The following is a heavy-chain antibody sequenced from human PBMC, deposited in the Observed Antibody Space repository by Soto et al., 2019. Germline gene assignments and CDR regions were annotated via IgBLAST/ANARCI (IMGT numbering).Heavy chain of an antibody. CDR3: ARYAVDRSGYYHYYYSGMDV. CDR2: ISAYNGNT. Sequence: QVQLVQSGAEVKKPGASVKVSCKASGYTFTRYGISWVRQAPGQELEWMGWISAYNGNTKYAQKLQGRVTMTTATSTSTAYMELRSLRSDATAAYYCARYAVDRSGYYHYYYSGMDVWGQGTTVTVSS. CDR1: GYTFTRYG. D-gene: IGHD3-22*01. J-gene: IGHJ6*02. V-gene: IGHV1-18*01.